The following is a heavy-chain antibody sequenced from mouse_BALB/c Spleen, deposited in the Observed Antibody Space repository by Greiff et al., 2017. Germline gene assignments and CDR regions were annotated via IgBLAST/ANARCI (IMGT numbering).Heavy chain of an antibody. D-gene: IGHD2-3*01. CDR3: ASRYDGYYESAMDY. CDR1: GFTFSSFG. V-gene: IGHV5-17*02. CDR2: ISSGSSTI. Sequence: DVHLVESGGGLVQPGGSRKLSCAASGFTFSSFGMHWVRQAPEKGLEWVAYISSGSSTIYYADTVKGRFTISRDNPKNTLFLQMTSLRSEDTAMYYCASRYDGYYESAMDYWGQGTSVTVSS. J-gene: IGHJ4*01.